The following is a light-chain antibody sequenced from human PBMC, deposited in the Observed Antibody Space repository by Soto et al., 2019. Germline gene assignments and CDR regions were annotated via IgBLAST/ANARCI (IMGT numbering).Light chain of an antibody. Sequence: EIVMTQSPLSLTVTPGEPASISCKSSQSLQHNNGNTLLDWYMQKPGQSPQLLIYLASRRAPGAPDRVSGSGSGTDFTLRISTVEADDAAIYYCMQALQTPRTFGQGTKLKS. CDR1: QSLQHNNGNTL. V-gene: IGKV2-28*01. CDR2: LAS. CDR3: MQALQTPRT. J-gene: IGKJ1*01.